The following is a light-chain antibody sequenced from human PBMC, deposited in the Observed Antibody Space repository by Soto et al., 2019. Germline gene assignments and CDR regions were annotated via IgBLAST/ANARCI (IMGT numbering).Light chain of an antibody. J-gene: IGLJ2*01. Sequence: QSVLTQPPAVSAAPGQKLTIPCAGTTSNIGDNYVSWYQQVPGAAPKLLMYDNDKRPSGIPDRFSGSKSGTSATLGITGLQTGDEADYYCGTWDSSLSAVVFGGGTQLTVL. CDR3: GTWDSSLSAVV. CDR2: DND. CDR1: TSNIGDNY. V-gene: IGLV1-51*01.